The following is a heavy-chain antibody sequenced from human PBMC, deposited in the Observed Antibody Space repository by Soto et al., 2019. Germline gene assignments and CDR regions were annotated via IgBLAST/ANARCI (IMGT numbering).Heavy chain of an antibody. J-gene: IGHJ5*02. Sequence: ESGGGLVQPGGSLRLSCAASGFTFSSYWMTWVRQGPGKGLEWVANIKQDGSEKYYVDSVKGRFTISRDNAKDSLYLQMNSLRAEDTAVYYCATGRTGLASVLKWFDPWGQGTLVTVSS. V-gene: IGHV3-7*05. CDR2: IKQDGSEK. CDR3: ATGRTGLASVLKWFDP. D-gene: IGHD6-13*01. CDR1: GFTFSSYW.